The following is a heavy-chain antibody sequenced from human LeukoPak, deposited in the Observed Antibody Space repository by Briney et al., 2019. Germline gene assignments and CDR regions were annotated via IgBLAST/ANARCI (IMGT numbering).Heavy chain of an antibody. V-gene: IGHV3-21*04. J-gene: IGHJ4*02. CDR1: GFTFSSYS. Sequence: GGSLRLSCAASGFTFSSYSMNWVRQTPGKGLEWVSSISSSSSYIYYADSVKGRFTISRDNAKNSLYLQMNSLRVEDTAVYYCATEYYYGSGANFDYWGQGTLVTVSS. D-gene: IGHD3-10*01. CDR2: ISSSSSYI. CDR3: ATEYYYGSGANFDY.